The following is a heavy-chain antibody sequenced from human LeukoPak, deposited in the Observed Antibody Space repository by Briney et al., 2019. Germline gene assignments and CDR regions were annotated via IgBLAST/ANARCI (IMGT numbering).Heavy chain of an antibody. D-gene: IGHD2-15*01. J-gene: IGHJ5*02. CDR1: GGSFDGYY. CDR2: IVYSGSV. V-gene: IGHV4-34*12. CDR3: ARKTRYCSTGRCNWDA. Sequence: SETLSLTCAVFGGSFDGYYWTWIRQSPEKGLEWIGEIVYSGSVNYNPSLESRVSISEDSPTKQYSLRLTSVTATDTAVYFCARKTRYCSTGRCNWDAWGQGILVTASS.